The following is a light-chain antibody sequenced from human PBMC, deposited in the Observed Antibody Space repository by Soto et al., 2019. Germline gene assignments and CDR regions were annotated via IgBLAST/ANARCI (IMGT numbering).Light chain of an antibody. CDR3: SSYRSSSTSYV. V-gene: IGLV2-14*03. J-gene: IGLJ1*01. CDR1: SSDIGDSNY. Sequence: LTQPASVTVSPGQSILISCNGTSSDIGDSNYVSWYQQHPGKAPKLVIYDVSNRPSGVSNRFSGSKSANTASLTISGLQAEDEADYYCSSYRSSSTSYVFGTGTKVTVL. CDR2: DVS.